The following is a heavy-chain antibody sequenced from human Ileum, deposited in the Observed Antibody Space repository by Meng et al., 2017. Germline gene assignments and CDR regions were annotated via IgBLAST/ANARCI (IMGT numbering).Heavy chain of an antibody. D-gene: IGHD2-15*01. CDR1: GDSMNNGVW. Sequence: QLQLEVTCTCLAQPPGTLFLPFFVSGDSMNNGVWWSWVRQAPGKGLEWIGEVPPSGSTHYNPSLQSRVTLSIANSKKLFSVSLRSLTSADPAVYSCVRHDYCSGRGETCYPHFDVWGQGALVTVSS. CDR2: VPPSGST. CDR3: VRHDYCSGRGETCYPHFDV. J-gene: IGHJ4*02. V-gene: IGHV4-4*01.